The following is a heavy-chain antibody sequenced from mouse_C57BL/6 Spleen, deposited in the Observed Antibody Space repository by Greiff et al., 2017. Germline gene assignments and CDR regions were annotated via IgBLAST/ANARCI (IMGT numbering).Heavy chain of an antibody. V-gene: IGHV1-69*01. CDR3: ARWYSSIAMDD. Sequence: QVQLQKPGAELVMPGASVKLSCKASGYTFTSYWMHWVKQRPGQGLEWIGEIDPSDSYTNYNQKFKGKSTWTVDKSSSTAYMQLSSLTSEDSAVYDCARWYSSIAMDDGGQGTAVTGSS. CDR2: IDPSDSYT. CDR1: GYTFTSYW. J-gene: IGHJ4*01. D-gene: IGHD2-12*01.